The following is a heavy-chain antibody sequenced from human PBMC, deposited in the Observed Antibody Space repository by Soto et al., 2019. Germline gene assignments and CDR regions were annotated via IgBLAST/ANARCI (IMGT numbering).Heavy chain of an antibody. D-gene: IGHD2-2*01. CDR2: INPNSGGT. CDR1: GYTFTGYY. V-gene: IGHV1-2*04. J-gene: IGHJ4*02. Sequence: ASVKVSCKASGYTFTGYYMHWVRQAPGQGLEWMGWINPNSGGTNDAQKFQGWVTMTRDTSISTAYMELSRLRSDDTAVYYCARVGMGVPAADFDDWGQGTLVTVSS. CDR3: ARVGMGVPAADFDD.